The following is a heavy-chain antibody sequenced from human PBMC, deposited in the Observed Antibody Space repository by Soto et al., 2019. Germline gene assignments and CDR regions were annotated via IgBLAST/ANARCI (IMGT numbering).Heavy chain of an antibody. CDR3: AKDRINGNSVWDPFDV. Sequence: PGGSLRLSCEASGFTFSVYAMTWVRQAPGKGLDWVSSTGIHGDGYYAESVKGRFTISRDDSKSTLFLRMDSLRAEDTAVYYCAKDRINGNSVWDPFDVWGQGTMVTVSS. CDR1: GFTFSVYA. D-gene: IGHD2-8*01. J-gene: IGHJ3*01. CDR2: TGIHGDG. V-gene: IGHV3-23*01.